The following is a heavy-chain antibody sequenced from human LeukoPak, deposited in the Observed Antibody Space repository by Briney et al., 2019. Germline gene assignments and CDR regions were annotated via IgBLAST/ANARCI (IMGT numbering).Heavy chain of an antibody. D-gene: IGHD2-2*01. CDR2: IYYSGST. J-gene: IGHJ5*02. V-gene: IGHV4-30-4*08. Sequence: PSQTLSLTCTVSGDSVSSGVYYWSWFRQHPGKGLEWIGYIYYSGSTYYNPSLKSRVTISADTSKNQFSLKLSSVTAADTAVYYCARERPPGYCSSTSCYWNWFDPWGQGTLVTVSS. CDR3: ARERPPGYCSSTSCYWNWFDP. CDR1: GDSVSSGVYY.